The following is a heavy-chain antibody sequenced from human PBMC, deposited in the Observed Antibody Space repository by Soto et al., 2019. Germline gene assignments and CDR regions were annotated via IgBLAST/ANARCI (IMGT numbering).Heavy chain of an antibody. V-gene: IGHV3-23*01. CDR1: GLKFHDYA. CDR2: ISGGGAST. J-gene: IGHJ4*02. D-gene: IGHD2-8*01. CDR3: ASVRRIFSRPLYFTDN. Sequence: FCAPSGLKFHDYAMSWVGQAPGKGLEWVSGISGGGASTYYADSVKGRFTISRDNSKSKLSLQMNSLRREDTDIYYCASVRRIFSRPLYFTDNRGQTTFVTVSS.